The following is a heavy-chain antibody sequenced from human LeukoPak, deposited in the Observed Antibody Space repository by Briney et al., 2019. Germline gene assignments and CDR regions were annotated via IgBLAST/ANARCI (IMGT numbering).Heavy chain of an antibody. CDR3: ARSTLSSGWYR. D-gene: IGHD6-19*01. Sequence: PSETLSLTCTVSGGSISSYYWSWIRQPPGKGLEWIGYIYYSGSTNYNPSLKSRVTISVDTSKNQFSLKLSSVTAADTAVYYCARSTLSSGWYRWGQEPWSPSPQ. CDR2: IYYSGST. J-gene: IGHJ4*02. CDR1: GGSISSYY. V-gene: IGHV4-59*01.